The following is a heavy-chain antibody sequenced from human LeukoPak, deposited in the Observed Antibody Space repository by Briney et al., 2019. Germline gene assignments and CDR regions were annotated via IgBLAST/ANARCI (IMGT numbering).Heavy chain of an antibody. V-gene: IGHV3-53*01. CDR2: IYSGGST. CDR3: AKFDYYDSSGHLVGDAFDI. Sequence: GGSLRLSCAASGFTVSSNYMTWVRQAPGKGLEWVSVIYSGGSTYYADSVKGRFTISRDNSKNTLYLQMDSLRAGDTAVYYCAKFDYYDSSGHLVGDAFDIWGQGALVSVSS. J-gene: IGHJ3*02. D-gene: IGHD3-22*01. CDR1: GFTVSSNY.